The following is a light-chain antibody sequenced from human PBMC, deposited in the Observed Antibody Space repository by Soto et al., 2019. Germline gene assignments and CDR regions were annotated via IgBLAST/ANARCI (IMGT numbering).Light chain of an antibody. Sequence: EMVLTQSPGTLSLSPGERATLSCRASQSVSSSYLAWYQQKPGQAPRLLIYGASSRATGIPDRFSGSGSRTDFTLTTSSLEPEYCAVYYCQEYGSSPQYTFGQGTKLEIK. V-gene: IGKV3-20*01. CDR2: GAS. J-gene: IGKJ2*01. CDR1: QSVSSSY. CDR3: QEYGSSPQYT.